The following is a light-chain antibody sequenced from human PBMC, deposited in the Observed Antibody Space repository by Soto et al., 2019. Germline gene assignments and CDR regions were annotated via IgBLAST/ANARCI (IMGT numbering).Light chain of an antibody. Sequence: QSALTQPASVSGSPGQSITISCTGTSSDVGGYNYVSWYQQHPGKAPKLMIYEVTNRPSGVSNRFSGSKSGNTPSLTISGLQAEDEADYYCSSYTSRSTLVFGTGTKLTVL. CDR3: SSYTSRSTLV. CDR2: EVT. J-gene: IGLJ1*01. V-gene: IGLV2-14*01. CDR1: SSDVGGYNY.